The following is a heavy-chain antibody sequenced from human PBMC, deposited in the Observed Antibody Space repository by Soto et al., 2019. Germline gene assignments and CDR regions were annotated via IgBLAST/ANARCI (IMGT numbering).Heavy chain of an antibody. CDR1: GGTFSSYA. V-gene: IGHV1-69*13. D-gene: IGHD2-15*01. CDR2: IIPIFGTA. Sequence: SVKVSCKASGGTFSSYAISWVRQAPGQGLEWMGGIIPIFGTANYAQKFQGRVTITAGESTSTAYMELSSLRSEDTAVYYCARGGGSVVVVVAATRGAFDIWGQGTMVTVSS. J-gene: IGHJ3*02. CDR3: ARGGGSVVVVVAATRGAFDI.